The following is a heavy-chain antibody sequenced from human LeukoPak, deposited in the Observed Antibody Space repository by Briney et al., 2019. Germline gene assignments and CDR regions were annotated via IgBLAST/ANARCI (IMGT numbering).Heavy chain of an antibody. J-gene: IGHJ6*03. CDR3: ARVYYYYMDV. CDR2: IYYSGST. Sequence: SQTLSLTCTVSGGFISSYYWSWIRQPPGKGLEWIGYIYYSGSTNYNPSLKSRVTISVDTSKNQFSLKLSSVTAADTAVYYCARVYYYYMDVWGKGTTVTVSS. CDR1: GGFISSYY. V-gene: IGHV4-59*01.